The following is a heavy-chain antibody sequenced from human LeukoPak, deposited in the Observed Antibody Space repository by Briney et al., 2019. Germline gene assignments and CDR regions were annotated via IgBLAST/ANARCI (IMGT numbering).Heavy chain of an antibody. CDR3: ARGGVTLGEFDY. D-gene: IGHD3-10*01. CDR1: GFTFSSYA. V-gene: IGHV3-30-3*01. J-gene: IGHJ4*02. CDR2: ISYDGSNK. Sequence: GRSLRLSCAASGFTFSSYAMHGVRQAPGKGLEGVAVISYDGSNKYYADSVKGRFTISRDNSKNTLYLQMNSLRAEDTAVYYCARGGVTLGEFDYWGQGTLVTVSS.